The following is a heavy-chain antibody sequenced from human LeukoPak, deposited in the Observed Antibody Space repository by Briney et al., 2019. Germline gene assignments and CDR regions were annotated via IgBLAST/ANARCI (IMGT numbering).Heavy chain of an antibody. CDR2: ISGSGGST. J-gene: IGHJ6*02. V-gene: IGHV3-23*01. D-gene: IGHD6-19*01. CDR1: GFTFSSYA. CDR3: AKGSSGWYYYGMDV. Sequence: GGSLRLSCAASGFTFSSYAMSWVRQAPGKGLEWVSAISGSGGSTYYADSVKGRFTISRDTSKNTLYLQMNSLRGEDTAVYYCAKGSSGWYYYGMDVWGQGTTVTVSS.